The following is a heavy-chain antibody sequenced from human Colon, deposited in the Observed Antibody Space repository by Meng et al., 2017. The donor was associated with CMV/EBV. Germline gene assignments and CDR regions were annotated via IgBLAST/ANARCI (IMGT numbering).Heavy chain of an antibody. CDR2: ISAGGTNT. Sequence: GGSLRLSCEVSGFTFSTYAMSWVRQAPGKGLEWVSTISAGGTNTKYAGSVKGRFTISRDSSKNTAYLEMNSLRAEDTAIYYCAKGRSRQDPEYSSGWYLPWFDPWGQGTLVTVSS. CDR1: GFTFSTYA. D-gene: IGHD6-19*01. J-gene: IGHJ5*02. CDR3: AKGRSRQDPEYSSGWYLPWFDP. V-gene: IGHV3-23*01.